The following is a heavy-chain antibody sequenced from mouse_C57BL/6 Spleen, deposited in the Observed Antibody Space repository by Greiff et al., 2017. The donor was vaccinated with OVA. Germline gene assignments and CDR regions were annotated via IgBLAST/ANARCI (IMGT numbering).Heavy chain of an antibody. CDR1: GFNIKDDY. Sequence: EVKLMESGAELVRPGASVKLSCTASGFNIKDDYMHWVKQRPEQGLEWIGWIDPENGDTEYASKFQGKATITADTSSNTAYLQLSSLTSEDTAVYYCTTGDSNYVAWFAYWGQGTLVTVSA. V-gene: IGHV14-4*01. CDR3: TTGDSNYVAWFAY. D-gene: IGHD2-5*01. J-gene: IGHJ3*01. CDR2: IDPENGDT.